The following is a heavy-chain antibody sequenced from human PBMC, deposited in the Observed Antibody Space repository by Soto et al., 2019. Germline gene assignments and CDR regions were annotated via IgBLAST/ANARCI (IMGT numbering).Heavy chain of an antibody. CDR2: ISGDGSRT. CDR1: GFTFSSYW. D-gene: IGHD1-26*01. CDR3: ARGLSGYYGMDV. J-gene: IGHJ6*02. Sequence: EVQVVESRGDSVQPGGSLRLSCSTSGFTFSSYWMHWVSQAPGKGLVWVSRISGDGSRTYYADSVQGRFTISRDNAKNTLYLQMSSLRAEDTAVYYCARGLSGYYGMDVWGQGTTVSVFS. V-gene: IGHV3-74*01.